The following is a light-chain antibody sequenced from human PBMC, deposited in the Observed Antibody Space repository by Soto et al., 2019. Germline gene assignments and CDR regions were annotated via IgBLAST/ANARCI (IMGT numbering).Light chain of an antibody. CDR3: QQYDNFPL. J-gene: IGKJ4*01. CDR1: QDFSNY. Sequence: DIPMTQSPSSLSASVGDRVTITCQASQDFSNYLNWYQQKVGKAPKLLIYDASNLQTGVPSRFSGGGSGTNFTFTISSLQPEDFATYYCQQYDNFPLFGGGTKVEIK. V-gene: IGKV1-33*01. CDR2: DAS.